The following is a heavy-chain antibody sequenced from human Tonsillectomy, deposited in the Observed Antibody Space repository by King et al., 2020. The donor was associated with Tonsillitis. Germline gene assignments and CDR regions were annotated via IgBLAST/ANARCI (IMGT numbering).Heavy chain of an antibody. J-gene: IGHJ4*02. Sequence: VQLVESGGGLVQPGGSLRLSCAVSGFTFSNFAMSWVRQAPGKGLEWVSVISGSGGSTYYADSVKGRFPISRDNSKNTLYLKMNSLRAADTAVYYCAKLAGTTSLYYFDYWGQGTLVTVSS. V-gene: IGHV3-23*04. CDR1: GFTFSNFA. D-gene: IGHD1-1*01. CDR2: ISGSGGST. CDR3: AKLAGTTSLYYFDY.